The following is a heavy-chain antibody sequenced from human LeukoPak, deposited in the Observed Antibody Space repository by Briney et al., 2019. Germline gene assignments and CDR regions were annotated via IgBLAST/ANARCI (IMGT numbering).Heavy chain of an antibody. Sequence: SETLSLTCTVSGDSISSTSYFWGWVRQPPGKGLEWIGYIYHSGSTYYNPSLKSRVTISVDRSKNQFSLKLSSVTAADTAVYYCARGDEDCSSTSCYPWFDYWGQGTLVTVSS. D-gene: IGHD2-2*01. CDR3: ARGDEDCSSTSCYPWFDY. V-gene: IGHV4-39*07. CDR1: GDSISSTSYF. J-gene: IGHJ4*02. CDR2: IYHSGST.